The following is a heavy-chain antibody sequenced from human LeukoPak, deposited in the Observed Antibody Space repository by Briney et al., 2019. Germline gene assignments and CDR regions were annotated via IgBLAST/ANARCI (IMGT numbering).Heavy chain of an antibody. D-gene: IGHD3-22*01. J-gene: IGHJ4*02. Sequence: GGSLRLSCAASGFTFSSYATPWVRQAPGKGLEWVAVISYDGSNKYYADSVKGRFTISRDNSKNTLYLQMNSLRAEDTAVYYCAREGGGYYDSSGYPDYWGQGTLVTVSS. CDR2: ISYDGSNK. V-gene: IGHV3-30-3*01. CDR1: GFTFSSYA. CDR3: AREGGGYYDSSGYPDY.